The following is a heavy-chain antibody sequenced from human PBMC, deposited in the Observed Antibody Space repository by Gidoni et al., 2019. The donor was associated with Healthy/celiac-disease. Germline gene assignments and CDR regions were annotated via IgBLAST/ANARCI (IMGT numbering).Heavy chain of an antibody. CDR2: IWYDGINK. Sequence: QVELGESGGGVVQPGRSLRVSCAAAGFTFSSNGRRGVRKDPGKGLEGVAVIWYDGINKYFADSVKCRFTISRANSKNTLYLQLNSLRAEDTAVYYCARDVAPLTYFDILTGYRYSYYGMDVWGQGTTVTVSS. D-gene: IGHD3-9*01. CDR3: ARDVAPLTYFDILTGYRYSYYGMDV. CDR1: GFTFSSNG. J-gene: IGHJ6*02. V-gene: IGHV3-33*01.